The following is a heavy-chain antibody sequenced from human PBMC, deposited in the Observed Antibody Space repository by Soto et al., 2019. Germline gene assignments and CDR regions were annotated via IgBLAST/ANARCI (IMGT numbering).Heavy chain of an antibody. CDR3: ARDRVSSSSNWFDP. CDR2: IIPIFGTA. Sequence: QVQLVQSGAEVKKPGSSVKVSCKASAGTFSSYAISWVRQAPGQGLEWMGGIIPIFGTANYAQKFQGRVTSPADESTSTASRELSTLRSDDTAVYYCARDRVSSSSNWFDPWGQGTLVTVSS. D-gene: IGHD6-6*01. V-gene: IGHV1-69*12. J-gene: IGHJ5*02. CDR1: AGTFSSYA.